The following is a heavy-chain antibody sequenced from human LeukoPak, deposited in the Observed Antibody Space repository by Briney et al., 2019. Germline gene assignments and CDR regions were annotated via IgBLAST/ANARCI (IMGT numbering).Heavy chain of an antibody. D-gene: IGHD6-13*01. Sequence: SETLSLTCTVSGGSISSSSYYWGWIRQPSGKGLEWIGSIYYSGSTYYNPSLKSRVTISVDTSKNQFSLKLSSVTAADTAVYYCARLSAAAGDMAWFDPWGQGTLVTVSS. CDR2: IYYSGST. J-gene: IGHJ5*02. V-gene: IGHV4-39*01. CDR1: GGSISSSSYY. CDR3: ARLSAAAGDMAWFDP.